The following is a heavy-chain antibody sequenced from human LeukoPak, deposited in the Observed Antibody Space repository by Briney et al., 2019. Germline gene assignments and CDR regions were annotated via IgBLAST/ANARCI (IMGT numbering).Heavy chain of an antibody. V-gene: IGHV1-69*05. J-gene: IGHJ4*02. CDR2: IIPIFGTS. D-gene: IGHD3-22*01. CDR3: ATPRAFYDTSGYYLDF. Sequence: GGSLRLSCAASGFTFSSYGMHWVRQAPGQGLEWMGRIIPIFGTSNYAQKFQGRVTITTDESTSTAYMELSSLRSEDTAVFYCATPRAFYDTSGYYLDFWGQGTLVTVSS. CDR1: GFTFSSYG.